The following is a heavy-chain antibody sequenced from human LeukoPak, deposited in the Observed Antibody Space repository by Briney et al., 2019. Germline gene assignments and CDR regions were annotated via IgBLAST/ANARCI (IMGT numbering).Heavy chain of an antibody. Sequence: GGSLRLSRADSGFTYSNYNMNWVRQAPAKAMEGVSSITSSGTYTFYADSVKGRFTISRDNPKNSLYLQMDSLGPEDTAVYYCARDSPYSSGWYRGYYFDYWGQGTLVTVSS. J-gene: IGHJ4*02. CDR3: ARDSPYSSGWYRGYYFDY. CDR1: GFTYSNYN. D-gene: IGHD6-19*01. CDR2: ITSSGTYT. V-gene: IGHV3-21*01.